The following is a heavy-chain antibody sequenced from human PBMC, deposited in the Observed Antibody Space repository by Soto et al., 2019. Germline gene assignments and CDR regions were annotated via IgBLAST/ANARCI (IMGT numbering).Heavy chain of an antibody. CDR1: GSTVSSNY. CDR2: IYSGGST. V-gene: IGHV3-53*01. Sequence: GGSLRLSCAASGSTVSSNYMSWVRQAPGKGLEWVSVIYSGGSTYYADSVKGRFTISRDNSKNTLYLQMNSLRAEDTAVYYCARAYYDSSGYYAHWGQGTLVTVSS. D-gene: IGHD3-22*01. CDR3: ARAYYDSSGYYAH. J-gene: IGHJ4*02.